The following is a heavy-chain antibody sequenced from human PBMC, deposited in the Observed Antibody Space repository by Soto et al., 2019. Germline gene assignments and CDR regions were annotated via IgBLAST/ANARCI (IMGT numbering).Heavy chain of an antibody. CDR2: IYYSGST. V-gene: IGHV4-39*01. J-gene: IGHJ4*02. Sequence: QLQLQESGPGLVKPSETLSLTCTVSGGSISSSSYYWGWIRQPPGKGLEWIGCIYYSGSTYYNPSLKRRVTISVDTSKNQFSLKLSSVTAADTAVYYCARLRRQITIFATYYFDYWGQGTLVTVSS. CDR1: GGSISSSSYY. D-gene: IGHD3-3*01. CDR3: ARLRRQITIFATYYFDY.